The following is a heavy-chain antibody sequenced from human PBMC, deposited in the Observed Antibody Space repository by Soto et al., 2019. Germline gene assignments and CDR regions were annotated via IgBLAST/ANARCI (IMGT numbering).Heavy chain of an antibody. CDR2: IWYDGSNK. Sequence: QVQLVESGGGVVQPGRSLRLSCAASGFTFSSYGMHCVRQAPGKGLEWVAVIWYDGSNKYYADSVKGRFTISRDNSKNTLYLQMNSLRAEDTAVYYCAREDFGFDIWGQGTMVTVSS. CDR1: GFTFSSYG. V-gene: IGHV3-33*01. J-gene: IGHJ3*02. D-gene: IGHD3-3*01. CDR3: AREDFGFDI.